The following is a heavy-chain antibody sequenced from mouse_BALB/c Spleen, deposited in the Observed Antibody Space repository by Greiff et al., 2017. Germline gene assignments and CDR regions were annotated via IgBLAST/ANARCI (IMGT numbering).Heavy chain of an antibody. V-gene: IGHV1-20*02. CDR3: ARSNYGNLAWFAY. Sequence: EVQLQESGPELVKPGASVKISCKASGYSFTGYFMNWVMQSHGKSLEWIGRINPYNGDTFYNQKFKGKATLTVDKSSSTAHMELRSLASEDSAVYYCARSNYGNLAWFAYWGQGTLVTVSA. CDR1: GYSFTGYF. CDR2: INPYNGDT. J-gene: IGHJ3*01. D-gene: IGHD2-1*01.